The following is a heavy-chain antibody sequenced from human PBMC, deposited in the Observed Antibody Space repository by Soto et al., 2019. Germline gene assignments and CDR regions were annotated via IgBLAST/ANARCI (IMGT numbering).Heavy chain of an antibody. V-gene: IGHV3-74*01. Sequence: EVQLVESGGGLVQPGGSLRVSCAASGFTFGSYWMNWVRQAPGKGLVWVSRIDSDGSSTTYADSVKGRFTTSRDNAKNPLYRQMSSLRVEDTAVYYCARGRPYGMDVWGQGTTVTVSS. CDR2: IDSDGSST. J-gene: IGHJ6*02. CDR1: GFTFGSYW. CDR3: ARGRPYGMDV.